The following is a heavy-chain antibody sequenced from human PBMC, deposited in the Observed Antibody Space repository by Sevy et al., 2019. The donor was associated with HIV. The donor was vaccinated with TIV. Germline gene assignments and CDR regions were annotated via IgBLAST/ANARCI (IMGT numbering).Heavy chain of an antibody. CDR1: GFTFSSYW. Sequence: GGSLRLSCAASGFTFSSYWMSWVRQAPGKGLEWVANIKQDGSEKYYVDSVKGRFTISRDNASNSLYLQMNSLRAEDTAVYYCSRDQGYYDSSGYEYYYYYYGMDVWGHGTTVTVSS. CDR3: SRDQGYYDSSGYEYYYYYYGMDV. D-gene: IGHD3-22*01. CDR2: IKQDGSEK. J-gene: IGHJ6*02. V-gene: IGHV3-7*01.